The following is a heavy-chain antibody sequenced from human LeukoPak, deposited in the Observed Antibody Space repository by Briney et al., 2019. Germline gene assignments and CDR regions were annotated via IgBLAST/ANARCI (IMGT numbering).Heavy chain of an antibody. CDR1: GFTFSSYT. J-gene: IGHJ3*02. Sequence: GGSLRLSCAASGFTFSSYTINWVRQAPGKGLVWVSSVSSTSIYIFYADSVRGRFTISRDNAKNSLYLQMNSLRAEDTAVYYCARAERGYCSGGSCSYYDAFDIWGQGTVVTVSS. CDR3: ARAERGYCSGGSCSYYDAFDI. D-gene: IGHD2-15*01. CDR2: VSSTSIYI. V-gene: IGHV3-21*01.